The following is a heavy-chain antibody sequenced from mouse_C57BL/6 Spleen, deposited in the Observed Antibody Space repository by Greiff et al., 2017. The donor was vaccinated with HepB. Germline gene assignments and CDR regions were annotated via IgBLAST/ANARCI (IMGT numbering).Heavy chain of an antibody. V-gene: IGHV1-54*01. CDR2: INPGSGGT. Sequence: QVQLKESGAELVRPGTSVKVSCKASGYAFTNYLIEWVKQRPGQGLEWIGVINPGSGGTNYNEKFKGKATLTADKSSSTAYMQLSSLTSEDSAVYFCARWEATAFDYWGQGTTLTVSS. CDR3: ARWEATAFDY. J-gene: IGHJ2*01. D-gene: IGHD1-2*01. CDR1: GYAFTNYL.